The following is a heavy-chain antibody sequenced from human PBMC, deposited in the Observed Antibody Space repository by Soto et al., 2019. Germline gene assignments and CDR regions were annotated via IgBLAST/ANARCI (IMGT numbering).Heavy chain of an antibody. J-gene: IGHJ4*02. CDR3: ARGSINVGAQVNDC. Sequence: SETLSLTCTVSGASISEYYLRWTRQFPGKGLEWIVYCANRGVTSYNPSLKSRVTISVYTSKNQFSLKLSSVTAGDTAVYFCARGSINVGAQVNDCWGQGTLVTVSS. D-gene: IGHD1-26*01. CDR2: CANRGVT. V-gene: IGHV4-59*01. CDR1: GASISEYY.